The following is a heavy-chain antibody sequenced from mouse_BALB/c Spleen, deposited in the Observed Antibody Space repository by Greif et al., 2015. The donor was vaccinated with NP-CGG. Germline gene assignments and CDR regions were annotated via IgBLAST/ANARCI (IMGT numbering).Heavy chain of an antibody. D-gene: IGHD1-2*01. CDR2: ISNDGSN. V-gene: IGHV3-6*02. Sequence: VQLQQSGPGLVKPSQSLSLTCSVTGYSITSGYYWNWIRQFLGNKLEWMGYISNDGSNNYNPSLKNRISITLDTSKNQFFLKLNSVTTEDTATYYCARGGGTTAPFAYWGQGTLVTVSS. J-gene: IGHJ3*01. CDR3: ARGGGTTAPFAY. CDR1: GYSITSGYY.